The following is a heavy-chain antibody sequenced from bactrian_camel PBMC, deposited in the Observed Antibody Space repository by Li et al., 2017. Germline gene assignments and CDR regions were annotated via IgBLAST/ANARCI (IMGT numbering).Heavy chain of an antibody. D-gene: IGHD2*01. J-gene: IGHJ4*01. CDR2: VYATGLA. Sequence: DVQLVESGGGLVQPGGSLTLSCAATGFDFGSVAMQWLRQAPGKELEWVSTVYATGLADVSNHVKGRFTISRDNAKRTLSLEMNTLKPEDTAMYYCAANRDFPCSGTFLRRHDLFVWWGQGTQVTVS. CDR1: GFDFGSVA. CDR3: AANRDFPCSGTFLRRHDLFVW. V-gene: IGHV3S10*01.